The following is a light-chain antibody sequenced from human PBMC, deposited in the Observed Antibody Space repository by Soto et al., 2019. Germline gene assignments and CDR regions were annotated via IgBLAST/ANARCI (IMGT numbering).Light chain of an antibody. J-gene: IGLJ1*01. V-gene: IGLV2-8*01. Sequence: QSALTQPPSASGSPGQSVTISCTGASSDVGGYDYVSWYQQHPGKAPKLMIYEVTIRPSGVSDRFSGSKSGNTASLTVSGLQAEDEADYYCCSYAGRYIYVFGTGTKVTVL. CDR3: CSYAGRYIYV. CDR1: SSDVGGYDY. CDR2: EVT.